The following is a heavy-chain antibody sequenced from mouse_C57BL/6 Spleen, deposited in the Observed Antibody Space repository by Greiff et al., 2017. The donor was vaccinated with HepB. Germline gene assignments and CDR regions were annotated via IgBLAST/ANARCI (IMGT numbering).Heavy chain of an antibody. CDR2: ISDGGSYT. D-gene: IGHD1-1*01. CDR3: ARGYYGSSRVNWYFDV. V-gene: IGHV5-4*01. CDR1: GFTFSSYA. Sequence: EVQWVESGGGLVKPGGSLKLSCAASGFTFSSYAMSWVRQTPEKRLEWVATISDGGSYTYYPDNVKGRFTISRDNAKNNLYLQMSHLKSEDTAMYYCARGYYGSSRVNWYFDVWGTGTTVTVSS. J-gene: IGHJ1*03.